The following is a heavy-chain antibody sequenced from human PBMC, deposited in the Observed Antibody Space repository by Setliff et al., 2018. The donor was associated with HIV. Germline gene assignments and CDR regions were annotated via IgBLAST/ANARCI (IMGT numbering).Heavy chain of an antibody. CDR2: IHNRGST. CDR1: GGSINSYY. V-gene: IGHV4-59*08. J-gene: IGHJ6*02. CDR3: ARGYSGYVGFTSMDV. Sequence: TLSLTCTVSGGSINSYYWSWIRQPPGKRLEWIGYIHNRGSTNYNPSLKSRVTLSVDTSKNQFSLRLSSVTAADTAVYYCARGYSGYVGFTSMDVWGQGTTVTVSS. D-gene: IGHD1-26*01.